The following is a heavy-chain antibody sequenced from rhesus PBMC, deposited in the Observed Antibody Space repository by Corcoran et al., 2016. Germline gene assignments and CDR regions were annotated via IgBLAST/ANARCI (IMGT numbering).Heavy chain of an antibody. CDR1: GYSISSGYD. CDR2: IYDSSGST. J-gene: IGHJ4*01. V-gene: IGHV4-76*01. Sequence: QVQLQESGPGVVKPSETLSLTCAVSGYSISSGYDWSWIRQPPGKGLEWIGYIYDSSGSTNYNPSLKNRVTISKDTSKSQFSLKLSSVTAADTAVYYCARERGDYYAYYFDYWGQGVLVTVSS. D-gene: IGHD3-34*01. CDR3: ARERGDYYAYYFDY.